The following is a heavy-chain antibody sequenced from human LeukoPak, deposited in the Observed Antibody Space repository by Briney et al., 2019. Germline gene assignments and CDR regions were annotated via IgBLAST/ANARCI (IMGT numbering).Heavy chain of an antibody. J-gene: IGHJ6*02. Sequence: GGSLRLSCAASGNYWMHWVRQVPGKGLVWVSHINSDGSWTSYADSVKGRFTISKDNAKNTVYLQMNSLRAEDTAVYYCAKDPVTSEAYYYYYYGMDVWGQGTTVTVSS. CDR1: GNYW. CDR3: AKDPVTSEAYYYYYYGMDV. CDR2: INSDGSWT. D-gene: IGHD1-14*01. V-gene: IGHV3-74*01.